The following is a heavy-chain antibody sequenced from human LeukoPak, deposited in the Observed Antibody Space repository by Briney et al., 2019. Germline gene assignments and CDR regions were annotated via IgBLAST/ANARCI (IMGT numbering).Heavy chain of an antibody. CDR2: ISGSGGST. V-gene: IGHV3-23*01. CDR3: AKDTSNYVHSGFDY. D-gene: IGHD4-11*01. J-gene: IGHJ4*02. CDR1: GFSFSNYA. Sequence: PGGSLRLSCAASGFSFSNYAMSWVRQVPGKGLEWVSGISGSGGSTYYADSVKGRFTISRDNSKNTLYLQMNSLRAEDTAVYYCAKDTSNYVHSGFDYWGQGTLVTVSS.